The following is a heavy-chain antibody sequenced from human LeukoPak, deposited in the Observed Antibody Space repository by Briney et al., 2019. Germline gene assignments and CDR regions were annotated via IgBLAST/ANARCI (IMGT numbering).Heavy chain of an antibody. CDR2: ISYDGSNK. D-gene: IGHD1-26*01. CDR1: GGTFSSYA. J-gene: IGHJ4*02. Sequence: SCKASGGTFSSYAMHWVRQAPGKGPEWVAVISYDGSNKYYADSVKGRFTISRDNSKNTLYLQMNSLRAEDTAVYYCARDFSSYAPGIDYWGQGTLVTVSS. V-gene: IGHV3-30*04. CDR3: ARDFSSYAPGIDY.